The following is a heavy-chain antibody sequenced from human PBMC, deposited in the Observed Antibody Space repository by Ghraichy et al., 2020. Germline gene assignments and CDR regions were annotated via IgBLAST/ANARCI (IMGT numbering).Heavy chain of an antibody. CDR3: ARAVGAAAAHFIDY. D-gene: IGHD6-13*01. Sequence: LSLTCAASGFTFSSYGMHWVRQAPGKGLEYVSAISSNGDSTYYADSVKGRFTISRDNSKNTLYLQMGSLRVEDMAVYYCARAVGAAAAHFIDYWGQGTLVTVSS. CDR2: ISSNGDST. V-gene: IGHV3-64*02. CDR1: GFTFSSYG. J-gene: IGHJ4*02.